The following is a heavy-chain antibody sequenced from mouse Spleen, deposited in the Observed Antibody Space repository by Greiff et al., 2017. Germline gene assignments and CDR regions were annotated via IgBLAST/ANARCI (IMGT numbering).Heavy chain of an antibody. D-gene: IGHD2-14*01. CDR2: ISSGSSTI. Sequence: DVHLVESGGGLVQPGGSRKLSCAASGFTFSSFGMHWVRQAPEKGLEWVAYISSGSSTIYYADTVKGRFTISRDNPKNTLFLQMTSLRSEDTAMYYCARIKTYYRYEDYAMDYWGQGTSVTVSS. CDR1: GFTFSSFG. J-gene: IGHJ4*01. CDR3: ARIKTYYRYEDYAMDY. V-gene: IGHV5-17*02.